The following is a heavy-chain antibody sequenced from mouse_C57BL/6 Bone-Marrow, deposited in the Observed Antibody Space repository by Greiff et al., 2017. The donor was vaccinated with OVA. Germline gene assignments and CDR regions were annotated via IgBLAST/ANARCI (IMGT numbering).Heavy chain of an antibody. CDR1: GYTFTSYG. J-gene: IGHJ2*01. CDR2: IYPRSGNT. D-gene: IGHD4-1*01. CDR3: ARLTGTVYYFDY. Sequence: VKLMESGAELARPGASVKLSCKASGYTFTSYGISWVKQRTGQGLEWIGEIYPRSGNTYYNEKFKGKATLTADKSSSTAYMELRSLTSEDSAVYFCARLTGTVYYFDYWGQGTTLTVSS. V-gene: IGHV1-81*01.